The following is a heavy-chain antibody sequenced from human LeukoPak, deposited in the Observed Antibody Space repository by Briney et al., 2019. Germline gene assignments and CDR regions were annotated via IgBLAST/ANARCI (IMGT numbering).Heavy chain of an antibody. Sequence: GGSLRLSCAGSGFTFSTYGIHWVRQAPGKGLEWVAVISYDGSNKYYADSVKGRFTISRDNSKNTLYLQMNSLRAEDTAVYYCGKEGYSYGKPIDYWGQGTLVAVSS. CDR3: GKEGYSYGKPIDY. J-gene: IGHJ4*02. D-gene: IGHD5-18*01. CDR2: ISYDGSNK. V-gene: IGHV3-30*18. CDR1: GFTFSTYG.